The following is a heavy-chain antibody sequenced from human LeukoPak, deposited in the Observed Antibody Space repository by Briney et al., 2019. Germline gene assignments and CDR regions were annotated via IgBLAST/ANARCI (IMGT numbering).Heavy chain of an antibody. V-gene: IGHV3-74*01. CDR3: THLGWFDP. CDR2: IDYDGTTT. CDR1: GFLFDDHD. J-gene: IGHJ5*02. Sequence: GGSLRLSCGASGFLFDDHDMHWVRQAPGKGLVWVSRIDYDGTTTTYADSVKGRFTISRDNAKNTLYLQMNSLRAEDTAVYYCTHLGWFDPWGQGTLVTVSS.